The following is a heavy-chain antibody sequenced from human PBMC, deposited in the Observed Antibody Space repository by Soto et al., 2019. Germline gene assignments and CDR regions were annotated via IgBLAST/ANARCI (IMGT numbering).Heavy chain of an antibody. V-gene: IGHV3-48*01. CDR3: ARADWYFDL. J-gene: IGHJ2*01. Sequence: EVQLVESGGGLVQPGGSLRLSCAVSGFSFSTYSMNWVRQAPGKGLEWVSYISRSSSTIYYADSVKGRFTISRDNAKNTLYLQMNSLKAEDTAVYYCARADWYFDLWGRGTLVTVSS. CDR2: ISRSSSTI. CDR1: GFSFSTYS.